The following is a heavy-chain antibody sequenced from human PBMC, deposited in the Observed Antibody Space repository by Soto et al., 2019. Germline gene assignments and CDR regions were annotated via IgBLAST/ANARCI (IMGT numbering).Heavy chain of an antibody. D-gene: IGHD6-19*01. V-gene: IGHV1-69*13. CDR2: IIPIFGTA. CDR1: GYTFTSYY. CDR3: ARDSSGWYSTAYYFDY. J-gene: IGHJ4*02. Sequence: SVKVSCKASGYTFTSYYMHWVRQAPGQGLEWMGGIIPIFGTANYAQKFQGRVTITADESTSTAYMELSSLRSEDTAVYYCARDSSGWYSTAYYFDYWGQGTLVTVSS.